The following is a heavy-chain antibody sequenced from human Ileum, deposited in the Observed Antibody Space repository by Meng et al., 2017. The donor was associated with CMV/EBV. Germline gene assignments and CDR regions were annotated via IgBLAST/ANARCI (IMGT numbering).Heavy chain of an antibody. J-gene: IGHJ4*02. V-gene: IGHV4-39*07. CDR2: MSYSGST. Sequence: QVQLQESGPGLVKPSESLSLTFTGSGGAVSNTDYHWGWIRQPPGKGLEWIGSMSYSGSTHHNPSLKNRVTISIDPSKNQFSLKLTSVTAADTAVYFCARDGDREYDFWGQGTLVTVSS. CDR1: GGAVSNTDYH. D-gene: IGHD3-3*01. CDR3: ARDGDREYDF.